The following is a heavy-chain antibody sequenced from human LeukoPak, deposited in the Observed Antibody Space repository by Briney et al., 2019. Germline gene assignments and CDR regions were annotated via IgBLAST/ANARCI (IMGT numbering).Heavy chain of an antibody. CDR2: ISYDGSNK. CDR3: AKSWLRLGGDY. Sequence: GGSLRLSCAASGFTFSSYAMHWVRQAPGKGLEWVAVISYDGSNKYYADSVKGRFTISRDNSKNTLYLQMNSLRAEDTAVYYCAKSWLRLGGDYWGQGTLVTVSS. V-gene: IGHV3-30-3*02. CDR1: GFTFSSYA. J-gene: IGHJ4*02. D-gene: IGHD5-12*01.